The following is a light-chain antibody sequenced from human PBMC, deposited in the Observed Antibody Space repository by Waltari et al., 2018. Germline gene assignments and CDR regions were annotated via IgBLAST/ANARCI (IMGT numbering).Light chain of an antibody. CDR1: NIESNR. V-gene: IGLV3-21*04. Sequence: SYVLTQTPSVSLAPGQTARITCGGDNIESNRVNWYQLQPGQAPVLVMFYDSDRPPGIPDRFSGSNSGNTATLTISRVEDEDEADYFCQVWDDSNNSGVFGGGTKLTVL. CDR3: QVWDDSNNSGV. J-gene: IGLJ2*01. CDR2: YDS.